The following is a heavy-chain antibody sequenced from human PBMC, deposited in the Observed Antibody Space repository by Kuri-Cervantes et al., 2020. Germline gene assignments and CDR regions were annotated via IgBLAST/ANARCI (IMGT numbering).Heavy chain of an antibody. CDR2: IKEDGSEK. Sequence: GESLKISCAASGFTFSSYGMSWVRQAPGKGLEWVANIKEDGSEKHYVDSVKGRFTISRDNAKNSLYLQMSSLRVDDTAVYFCARYSGSNGFVYWGQGTLVTVSS. J-gene: IGHJ4*02. CDR1: GFTFSSYG. D-gene: IGHD1-26*01. CDR3: ARYSGSNGFVY. V-gene: IGHV3-7*01.